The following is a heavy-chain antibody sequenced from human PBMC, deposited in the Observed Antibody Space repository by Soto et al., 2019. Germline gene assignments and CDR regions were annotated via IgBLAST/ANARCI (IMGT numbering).Heavy chain of an antibody. V-gene: IGHV3-23*01. CDR2: ISGSGDST. J-gene: IGHJ3*02. Sequence: EVQLWESGGGLVQPGGSLRLSCAASGSTFSSYAMSWVRQAPGKGLEWVSVISGSGDSTYYADSVKGRFTISRDNSKNTLYRQMNSLRAEDTAVYYCARELGYCSGGNCYMEGAFDIWGQGTMVTVSS. CDR3: ARELGYCSGGNCYMEGAFDI. D-gene: IGHD2-15*01. CDR1: GSTFSSYA.